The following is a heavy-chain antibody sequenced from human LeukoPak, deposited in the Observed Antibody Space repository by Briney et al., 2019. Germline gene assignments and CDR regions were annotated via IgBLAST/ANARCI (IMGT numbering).Heavy chain of an antibody. Sequence: RTGGSLRLSCAASGFSFSSFAMTWVRQPPGKGLEWVSSITGGHYATYNTDSVKGRFTISRDNAKNTLYLQMNSLRADDTAIYYCTKDPNGDYIGAFDPWGQGTLVTVSS. J-gene: IGHJ5*02. D-gene: IGHD4-17*01. CDR3: TKDPNGDYIGAFDP. CDR2: ITGGHYAT. CDR1: GFSFSSFA. V-gene: IGHV3-23*01.